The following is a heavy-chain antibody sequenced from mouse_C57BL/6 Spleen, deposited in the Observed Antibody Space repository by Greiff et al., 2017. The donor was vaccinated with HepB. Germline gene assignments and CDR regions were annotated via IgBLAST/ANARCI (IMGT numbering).Heavy chain of an antibody. CDR3: ARHDAGTDYFDY. CDR2: ISSGGSYT. Sequence: EVKLMESGGDLVKPGGSLKLSCAASGFTFSSYGMSWVRQTPDKRLEWVATISSGGSYTYYPDSVKGRFTISRDNAKNTLYLQMSSLKSEDTAMYYCARHDAGTDYFDYWGQGTTLTVSS. V-gene: IGHV5-6*01. CDR1: GFTFSSYG. J-gene: IGHJ2*01. D-gene: IGHD4-1*01.